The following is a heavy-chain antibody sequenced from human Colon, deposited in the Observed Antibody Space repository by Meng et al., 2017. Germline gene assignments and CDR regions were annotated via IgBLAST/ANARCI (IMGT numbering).Heavy chain of an antibody. CDR3: ARLELLRLFYFDY. J-gene: IGHJ4*02. CDR1: GGSISSSSYY. Sequence: SETLSLTCNVSGGSISSSSYYWGWIRQPPGKGLEWIGSIYYSGSTYYNPSLKSRVTISVDTSKNQFSLKLSSVTAADTAVYYCARLELLRLFYFDYWGQGTLVTVS. D-gene: IGHD1-26*01. CDR2: IYYSGST. V-gene: IGHV4-39*07.